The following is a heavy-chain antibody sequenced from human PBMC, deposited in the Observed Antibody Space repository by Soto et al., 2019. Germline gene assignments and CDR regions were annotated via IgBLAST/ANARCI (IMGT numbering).Heavy chain of an antibody. CDR3: AKEGGLSGSYYISSSYYFDY. D-gene: IGHD1-26*01. CDR1: GFTFSSYG. V-gene: IGHV3-30*18. CDR2: ISYDGSNT. J-gene: IGHJ4*01. Sequence: QVQLVESGGGVVQPGRSLRLSCVASGFTFSSYGMHWVRQAPGKGLEWVAIISYDGSNTYYADSVKGRFTISRDNSKNTLYLQMNSLRAEDTSVYYCAKEGGLSGSYYISSSYYFDYWGHGTLVTVSS.